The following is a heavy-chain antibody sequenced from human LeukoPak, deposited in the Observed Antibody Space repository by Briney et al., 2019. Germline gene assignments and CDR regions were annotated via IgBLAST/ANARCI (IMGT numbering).Heavy chain of an antibody. Sequence: SQTLSLTCAISGDSVSSNSAAWNWIRQSPSRGLEWLGRTYYRSKWYNDYAVSVKSRITINPDTSKNQFSLQLNSVTPEDTAVYYCAREGYGDHYYYYYYYMDVWGKGTTVIVSS. D-gene: IGHD4-17*01. CDR1: GDSVSSNSAA. V-gene: IGHV6-1*01. CDR3: AREGYGDHYYYYYYYMDV. CDR2: TYYRSKWYN. J-gene: IGHJ6*03.